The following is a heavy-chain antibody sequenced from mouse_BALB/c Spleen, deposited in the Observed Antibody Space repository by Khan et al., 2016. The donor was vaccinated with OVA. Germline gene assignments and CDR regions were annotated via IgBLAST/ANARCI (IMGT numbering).Heavy chain of an antibody. D-gene: IGHD1-2*01. CDR1: GYYIKDTY. J-gene: IGHJ4*01. V-gene: IGHV14-3*02. CDR3: ASSLLLYAMDY. Sequence: VQLQQSGAELVKPGASVKLSCTGSGYYIKDTYIQWVKQRPEQGLEWIGRIDPANGKTIFDPKFQGKATITADTSSNTAYLHFSSLTSEDTVVYYCASSLLLYAMDYWGQGTSVTVSS. CDR2: IDPANGKT.